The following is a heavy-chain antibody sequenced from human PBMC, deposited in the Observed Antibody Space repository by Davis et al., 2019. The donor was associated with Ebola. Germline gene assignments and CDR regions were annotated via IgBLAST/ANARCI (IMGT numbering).Heavy chain of an antibody. Sequence: GGSLRLSCAASGFTFSSYSMNWVRQAPGKGLEWVSSISSSSSYIYYADSVKGRFTISRDNAKNSLYLQMNSLRAEDTAVYYCARDERGSIVATSFDYWGQGTRVTVSS. CDR2: ISSSSSYI. J-gene: IGHJ4*02. CDR3: ARDERGSIVATSFDY. V-gene: IGHV3-21*01. CDR1: GFTFSSYS. D-gene: IGHD5-12*01.